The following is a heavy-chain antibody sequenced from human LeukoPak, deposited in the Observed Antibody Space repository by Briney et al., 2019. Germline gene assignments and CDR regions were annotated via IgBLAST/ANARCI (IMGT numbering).Heavy chain of an antibody. V-gene: IGHV1-2*02. CDR2: INPNTGGT. CDR3: ATVDSGPGKLDF. CDR1: GYTFTAYY. J-gene: IGHJ4*02. Sequence: ASVKVSCKTSGYTFTAYYLHWVRQAPGQGLEWMGWINPNTGGTNYAQKFQGRVALTRDTSITTAYMELSRLRSDDTAVYYSATVDSGPGKLDFWGQGTLVTVSS. D-gene: IGHD5-18*01.